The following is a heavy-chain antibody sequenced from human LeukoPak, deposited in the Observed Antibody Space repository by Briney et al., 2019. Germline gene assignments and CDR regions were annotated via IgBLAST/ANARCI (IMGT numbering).Heavy chain of an antibody. D-gene: IGHD3-22*01. J-gene: IGHJ3*02. V-gene: IGHV3-21*04. CDR2: ISSSSSYI. CDR1: GFTFSSFA. CDR3: ARTDSSGYYYVSDAFDI. Sequence: GGSLRLSCAASGFTFSSFAMSWVRQAPGKGLEWVSSISSSSSYIYYADSVKGRFTISRDNSKNTLYLQMNSLRAEDTAVYYCARTDSSGYYYVSDAFDIWGQGTMVTVSS.